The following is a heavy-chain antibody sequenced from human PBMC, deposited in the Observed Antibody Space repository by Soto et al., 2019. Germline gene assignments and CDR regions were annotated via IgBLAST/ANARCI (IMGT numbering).Heavy chain of an antibody. Sequence: SETLSLTCDVSGYSISSGYYWGWIRQPPGKGLEWVGSIYHGRSARYKPSFNSRVTISVDTSKNQFSLKLTSVTAADTAVYYCARPQTGHSGGSQFDPWGQGSLVTVSS. CDR2: IYHGRSA. CDR1: GYSISSGYY. CDR3: ARPQTGHSGGSQFDP. D-gene: IGHD6-19*01. J-gene: IGHJ5*02. V-gene: IGHV4-38-2*01.